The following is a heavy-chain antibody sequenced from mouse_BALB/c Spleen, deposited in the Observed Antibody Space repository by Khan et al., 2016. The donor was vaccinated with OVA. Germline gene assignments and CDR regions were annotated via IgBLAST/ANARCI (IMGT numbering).Heavy chain of an antibody. CDR2: IDPANGNT. J-gene: IGHJ4*01. CDR3: AITTVVRYYAMDY. V-gene: IGHV14-3*02. CDR1: GSNIKDTY. D-gene: IGHD1-1*01. Sequence: EVQLQQSGAELVKPGASVKLSCTASGSNIKDTYMHWVKQRPEQGLEWIGRIDPANGNTKYDPKFQGKATITADTSSNTAYLQLSSLTSEDTAVYYCAITTVVRYYAMDYWGQGTSVTVSS.